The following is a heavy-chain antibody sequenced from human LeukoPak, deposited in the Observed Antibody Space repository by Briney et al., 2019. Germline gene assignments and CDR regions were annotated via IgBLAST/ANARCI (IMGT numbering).Heavy chain of an antibody. CDR3: AREVNSYDNS. Sequence: GGSLRLSCAASGFTFSSYWMHWVRQAPGKGLEWVSYISSSGSTIYYADSVKGRFTISRDNAKNSLYLQMNSLRVEDTAVYYCAREVNSYDNSWGQGTLVTVSS. CDR2: ISSSGSTI. J-gene: IGHJ4*02. D-gene: IGHD5-18*01. CDR1: GFTFSSYW. V-gene: IGHV3-48*04.